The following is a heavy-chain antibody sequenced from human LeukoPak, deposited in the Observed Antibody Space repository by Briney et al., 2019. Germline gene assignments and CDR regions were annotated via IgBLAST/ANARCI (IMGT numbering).Heavy chain of an antibody. Sequence: GGSLRLSCAASGFTFSDYAMTWVRQAPGKGPELVSTISGSGGSAHSADSVKGRFTISRDNSKNTLYLHMNSLRAGDTAVFFCAKDIGDYGDYPDLWGPGTLVTVSS. CDR2: ISGSGGSA. J-gene: IGHJ1*01. CDR3: AKDIGDYGDYPDL. V-gene: IGHV3-23*01. D-gene: IGHD4-17*01. CDR1: GFTFSDYA.